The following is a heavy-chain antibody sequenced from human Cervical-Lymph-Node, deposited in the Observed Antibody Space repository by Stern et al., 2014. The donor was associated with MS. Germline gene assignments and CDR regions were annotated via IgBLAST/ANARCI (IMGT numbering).Heavy chain of an antibody. CDR1: GFTLSDYY. Sequence: VQLVESGGGLVKPGGSLRLSCAASGFTLSDYYMNWIRLTPGKGLQWISYISSIGNVIYYADSVKGRFTISRDSANNSLYLQMNNVRAEDTAVYYCARVLNGYHLDVVDHWGQGILVTVSS. D-gene: IGHD5-24*01. CDR3: ARVLNGYHLDVVDH. V-gene: IGHV3-11*01. CDR2: ISSIGNVI. J-gene: IGHJ5*02.